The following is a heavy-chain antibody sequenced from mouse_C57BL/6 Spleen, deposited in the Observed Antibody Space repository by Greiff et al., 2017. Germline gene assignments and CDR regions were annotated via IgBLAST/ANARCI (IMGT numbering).Heavy chain of an antibody. J-gene: IGHJ3*01. CDR1: GFTFSDYG. V-gene: IGHV5-17*01. D-gene: IGHD1-1*01. Sequence: EVQLMESGGGLVKPGGSLKLSCAASGFTFSDYGMHWVRQAPEQGLEWVAYISSGSSTIYYADTVKGRFTISIDNAKNTLFLQMTSLRSEDTAMYDCARSFYYGSSCDWFACWGQGTLVTVAA. CDR3: ARSFYYGSSCDWFAC. CDR2: ISSGSSTI.